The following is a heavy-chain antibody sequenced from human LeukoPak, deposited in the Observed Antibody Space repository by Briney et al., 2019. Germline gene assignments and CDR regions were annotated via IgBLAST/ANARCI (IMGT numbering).Heavy chain of an antibody. CDR1: GYTFTSYG. CDR2: ISAYNGNT. CDR3: ARDSGSSGYYYTWDFDY. D-gene: IGHD3-22*01. V-gene: IGHV1-18*01. J-gene: IGHJ4*02. Sequence: ASVKVSCKASGYTFTSYGISWVRQAPGQGLEWMGWISAYNGNTNYAQKLQGRVTMTTDTSTSTAYMELRSLRSDDTAVHYCARDSGSSGYYYTWDFDYWGQGTLVTVSS.